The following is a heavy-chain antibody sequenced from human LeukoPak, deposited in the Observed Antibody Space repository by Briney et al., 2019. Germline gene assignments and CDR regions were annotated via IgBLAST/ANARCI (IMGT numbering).Heavy chain of an antibody. D-gene: IGHD2-2*01. CDR2: IDHSGST. V-gene: IGHV4-34*08. Sequence: GSLRLSCASSGFTFSVYSMNWIRQPPGKGLEWIGEIDHSGSTNYNPSLKSRLTISVDTSKNQFSLKLSSVTAADTAVYYCATLKVVVPATSFDPWGQGTLVTVSS. CDR3: ATLKVVVPATSFDP. CDR1: GFTFSVYS. J-gene: IGHJ5*02.